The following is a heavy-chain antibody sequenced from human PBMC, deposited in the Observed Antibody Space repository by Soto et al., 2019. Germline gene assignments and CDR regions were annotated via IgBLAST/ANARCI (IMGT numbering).Heavy chain of an antibody. CDR2: ISGSGGST. CDR3: AKDPSLAYCGGDCPNWFDP. D-gene: IGHD2-21*02. J-gene: IGHJ5*02. Sequence: GGSLRLSCAASGFTFSSYAMSWVRQAPGKGLEWVSAISGSGGSTYHADSVKGRFTISRDNSKNTLYLQMNSLRAEDTAVYYCAKDPSLAYCGGDCPNWFDPWGQGTLVTVSS. CDR1: GFTFSSYA. V-gene: IGHV3-23*01.